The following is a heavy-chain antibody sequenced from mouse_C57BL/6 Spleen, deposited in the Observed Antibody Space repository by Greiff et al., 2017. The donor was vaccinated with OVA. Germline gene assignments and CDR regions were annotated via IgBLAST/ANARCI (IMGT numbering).Heavy chain of an antibody. D-gene: IGHD1-1*01. CDR3: ARRGYYYGSSYVFDY. J-gene: IGHJ2*01. Sequence: VQLQQSGAELMKPGASVKLSCKASGYTFTGYWIEWVKQRPGHGLEWIGEILPGSGSTNYNEKFKGKATLTADTSSNTAYMQLSSLTTEDSAIYYGARRGYYYGSSYVFDYWGQGTTLTVSS. CDR2: ILPGSGST. CDR1: GYTFTGYW. V-gene: IGHV1-9*01.